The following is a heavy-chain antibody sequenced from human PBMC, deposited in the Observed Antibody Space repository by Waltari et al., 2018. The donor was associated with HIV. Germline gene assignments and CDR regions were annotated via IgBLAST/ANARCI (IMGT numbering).Heavy chain of an antibody. CDR1: GFTFGYYS. CDR2: ISSSSSPT. J-gene: IGHJ4*02. D-gene: IGHD2-8*01. V-gene: IGHV3-48*01. Sequence: EVQLVESGGGLVQPGGSLRLSCAASGFTFGYYSLPWVRQAPGKGLEWVSHISSSSSPTNYADSVKGRFTISRDNAKNSLYLQMNTLRVEDTAVYYCARVNGYYFDYWGQGTPVTVSS. CDR3: ARVNGYYFDY.